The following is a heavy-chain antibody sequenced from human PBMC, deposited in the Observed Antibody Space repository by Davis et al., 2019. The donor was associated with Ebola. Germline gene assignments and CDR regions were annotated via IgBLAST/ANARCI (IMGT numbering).Heavy chain of an antibody. Sequence: GGSLRLSCAASRFTFSNYAMHWVRQAPGKGLEWVSAISGSGGSTYYADSVKGRFTISRDNSKNTLYLQMNSLRAEDTAVYYCAANVYSSGWSDYWGQGTLVTVSS. D-gene: IGHD6-19*01. V-gene: IGHV3-23*01. CDR1: RFTFSNYA. J-gene: IGHJ4*02. CDR2: ISGSGGST. CDR3: AANVYSSGWSDY.